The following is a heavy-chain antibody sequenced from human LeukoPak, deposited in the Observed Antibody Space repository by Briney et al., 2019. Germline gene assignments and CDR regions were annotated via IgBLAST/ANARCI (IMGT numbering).Heavy chain of an antibody. CDR2: INHRGST. CDR3: ARVGDSSSWYSYFDY. J-gene: IGHJ4*02. Sequence: SETLSLTCAVYGGSFSGYYWSWIRQPPGKGLEWIGEINHRGSTNYNPSLKSRVTISVDTSKNQFSLKLSSVTAADTAVYYCARVGDSSSWYSYFDYWGQGTLVTVSS. V-gene: IGHV4-34*01. D-gene: IGHD6-13*01. CDR1: GGSFSGYY.